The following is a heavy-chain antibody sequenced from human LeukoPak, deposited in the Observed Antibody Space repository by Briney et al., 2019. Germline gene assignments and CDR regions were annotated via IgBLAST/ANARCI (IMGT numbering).Heavy chain of an antibody. J-gene: IGHJ5*02. D-gene: IGHD2-2*01. CDR1: GGSFSGYY. CDR2: INHSGST. V-gene: IGHV4-34*01. CDR3: VRAPHAAAPTWFDP. Sequence: SETLSLTCAVYGGSFSGYYWSWIRQPPGKGLEWIGEINHSGSTNYNPSLKSRVTISVDTSKNQFSLKLSSVTAADTAVYYCVRAPHAAAPTWFDPWGQGTLVTVSS.